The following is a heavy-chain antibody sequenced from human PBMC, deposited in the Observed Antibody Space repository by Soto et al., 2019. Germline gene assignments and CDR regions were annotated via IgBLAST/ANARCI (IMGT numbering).Heavy chain of an antibody. CDR3: ARLYCSGGSCRPQYYYMDV. CDR2: ISAYNGNT. D-gene: IGHD2-15*01. V-gene: IGHV1-18*01. CDR1: GYTFTSYA. J-gene: IGHJ6*03. Sequence: ASVKVSCKASGYTFTSYAMHWVRQAPGQGLEWMGWISAYNGNTNYAQKLQGRVTMTTDTSTSTAYMELRSLRSDDTAVYYCARLYCSGGSCRPQYYYMDVWGKGTTVTVSS.